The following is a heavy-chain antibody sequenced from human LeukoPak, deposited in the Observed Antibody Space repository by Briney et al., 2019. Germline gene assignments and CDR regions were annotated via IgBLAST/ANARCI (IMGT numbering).Heavy chain of an antibody. D-gene: IGHD3-10*01. CDR2: IYYSGST. CDR3: ARDAVVLPIDY. J-gene: IGHJ4*02. Sequence: SETLSLTCTVSGGSISSSSYYWGWIRQPPGKGLEWIGSIYYSGSTYYNPSLKSRVTISVDTSKNQFSLKLSSVTAADTAVYYCARDAVVLPIDYWGQGTLVTVSS. CDR1: GGSISSSSYY. V-gene: IGHV4-39*07.